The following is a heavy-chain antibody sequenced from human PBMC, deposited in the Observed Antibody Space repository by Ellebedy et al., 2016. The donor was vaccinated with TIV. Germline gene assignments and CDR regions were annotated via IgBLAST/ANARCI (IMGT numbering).Heavy chain of an antibody. CDR1: GFTFSSYG. D-gene: IGHD3-22*01. CDR2: IWYDGSNK. Sequence: PGGSLRLSCAASGFTFSSYGMHWVRQAPGKGLEWVAVIWYDGSNKYYADSVKGRFTISRDNSKNTLYLQMNSLRAEDTAVYYCAGGYDSSGSTRPFDYWGQGTLVTVSS. V-gene: IGHV3-33*01. CDR3: AGGYDSSGSTRPFDY. J-gene: IGHJ4*02.